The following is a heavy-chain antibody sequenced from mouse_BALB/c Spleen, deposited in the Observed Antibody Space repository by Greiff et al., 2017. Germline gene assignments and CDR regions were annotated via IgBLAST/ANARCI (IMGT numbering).Heavy chain of an antibody. CDR2: ISYSGST. CDR1: GYSITSDYA. CDR3: ARGDEYFDY. J-gene: IGHJ2*01. Sequence: EVKLQESGPGLVKPSQSLSLTCTVTGYSITSDYAWNWIRQFPGNKLEWMGYISYSGSTSYNPSLKSRISITRDTSKNQFFLQLNSVTTEDTATYYCARGDEYFDYWGQGTTLTVAS. V-gene: IGHV3-2*02. D-gene: IGHD3-3*01.